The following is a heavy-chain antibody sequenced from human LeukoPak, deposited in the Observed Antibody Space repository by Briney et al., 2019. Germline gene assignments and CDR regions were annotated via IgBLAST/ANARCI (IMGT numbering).Heavy chain of an antibody. J-gene: IGHJ5*02. D-gene: IGHD4-17*01. CDR1: GGSVSSGSYY. Sequence: PSETLSLTCTVSGGSVSSGSYYWSWIRQPPGTRLEWIGYVYYSGTTNYNPSFKSRVTMSVDTSKNQFSLKLSSVTAADTAVYYCAREHGDYAIRFCFDPWGQGTLVTVSS. V-gene: IGHV4-61*01. CDR2: VYYSGTT. CDR3: AREHGDYAIRFCFDP.